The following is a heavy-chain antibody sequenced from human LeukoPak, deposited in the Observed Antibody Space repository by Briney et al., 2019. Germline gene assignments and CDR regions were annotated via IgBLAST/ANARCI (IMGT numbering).Heavy chain of an antibody. D-gene: IGHD6-6*01. CDR2: IYSGGST. CDR3: ARDSSSRPFDY. V-gene: IGHV3-66*01. Sequence: GGSLRLSCAASGFTVSSNYMSWVRQAPGKGLEWVSVIYSGGSTYYADSVKGRFTISRDNSKNTLYLQMNSLRAEDTAVYYCARDSSSRPFDYWGQGTLVTVSS. CDR1: GFTVSSNY. J-gene: IGHJ4*02.